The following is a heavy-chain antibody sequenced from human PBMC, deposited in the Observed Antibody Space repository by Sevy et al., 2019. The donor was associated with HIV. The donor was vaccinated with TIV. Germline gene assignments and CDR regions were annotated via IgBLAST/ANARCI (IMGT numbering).Heavy chain of an antibody. D-gene: IGHD3-3*01. CDR3: ARDHSFWSGYYRFDY. CDR2: ISGSGGST. J-gene: IGHJ4*02. Sequence: GGSLRLSCAASGFTFSSYAMSWVRQAPGKGLEWVSAISGSGGSTYYAHSVKGRFTISRDNSKNTLYLQMNSLRAEDTAVYYCARDHSFWSGYYRFDYWGQGTLVTVSS. V-gene: IGHV3-23*01. CDR1: GFTFSSYA.